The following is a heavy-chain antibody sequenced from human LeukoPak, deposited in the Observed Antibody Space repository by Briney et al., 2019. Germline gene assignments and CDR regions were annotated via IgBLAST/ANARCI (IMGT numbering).Heavy chain of an antibody. CDR2: ISAYNGNT. Sequence: ASVKVSCKASGYTFTSYGISWVRQAPGQGLEWMGWISAYNGNTNYAQKLQGRVTMTTDTSTSTAYMELRSLRSDDTAVYYCARDLVVVPAAMAVPDAFDIWGQGTMVTVSS. D-gene: IGHD2-2*01. J-gene: IGHJ3*02. V-gene: IGHV1-18*01. CDR1: GYTFTSYG. CDR3: ARDLVVVPAAMAVPDAFDI.